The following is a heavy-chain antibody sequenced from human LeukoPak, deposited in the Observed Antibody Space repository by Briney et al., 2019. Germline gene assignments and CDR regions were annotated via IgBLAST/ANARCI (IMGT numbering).Heavy chain of an antibody. CDR3: ARQTAKNVDTARFDS. V-gene: IGHV4-59*08. J-gene: IGHJ4*02. Sequence: SETLSLTCAISGGSIDNYYWSWIRQPPGKGLEWIGYIYYSGTTNYSPSLNSRVNISLDTAKNQFSLRLSSVTAADTAVYYCARQTAKNVDTARFDSWGQGTLVTVSS. D-gene: IGHD5-18*01. CDR2: IYYSGTT. CDR1: GGSIDNYY.